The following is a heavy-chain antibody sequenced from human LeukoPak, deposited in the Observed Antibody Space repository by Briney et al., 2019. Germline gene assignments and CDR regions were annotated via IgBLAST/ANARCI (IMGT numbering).Heavy chain of an antibody. J-gene: IGHJ6*03. CDR3: ARGRGSRDYWGSYYMDV. CDR1: GGSISTYY. CDR2: IYYSGST. Sequence: RTSETLSLTCTVSGGSISTYYWSWIRQPPGKGLEWIGYIYYSGSTNYNPSLKSRVTISVDTSKNQFSLKLGSVTAGDTAVYYCARGRGSRDYWGSYYMDVWGKGTTVTVSS. V-gene: IGHV4-59*01. D-gene: IGHD5-12*01.